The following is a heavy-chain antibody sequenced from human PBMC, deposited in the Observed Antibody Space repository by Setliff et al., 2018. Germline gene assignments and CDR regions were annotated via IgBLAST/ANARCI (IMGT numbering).Heavy chain of an antibody. CDR1: RASISSTTYY. CDR3: ARMSGFLYLDV. D-gene: IGHD3-3*01. V-gene: IGHV4-39*01. CDR2: LYYSGDT. J-gene: IGHJ6*03. Sequence: SSETLSLTCTVSRASISSTTYYWGWIRQPPGKGLEWIASLYYSGDTFYSPSLRSRVTISGDTFKNQFSLSLTSVTAEDTAVYYCARMSGFLYLDVWGNGTTVTVSS.